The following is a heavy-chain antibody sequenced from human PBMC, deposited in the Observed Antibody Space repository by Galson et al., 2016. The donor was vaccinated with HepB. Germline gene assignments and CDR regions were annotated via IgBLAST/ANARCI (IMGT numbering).Heavy chain of an antibody. Sequence: SETLSLTCTVSGGSISSFYWSWIRQPPGKGLEWIGYIYYSGRTNYNPSLKSRLTISVATSKNQFSLKLSSVTAADTAVYFCAKHMMWTANDFYYGMGVWGQGTTVSVSS. CDR2: IYYSGRT. J-gene: IGHJ6*02. CDR3: AKHMMWTANDFYYGMGV. D-gene: IGHD2-21*02. V-gene: IGHV4-59*08. CDR1: GGSISSFY.